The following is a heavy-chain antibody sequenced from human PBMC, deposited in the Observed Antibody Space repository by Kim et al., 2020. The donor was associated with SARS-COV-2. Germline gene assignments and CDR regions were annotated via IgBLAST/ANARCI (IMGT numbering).Heavy chain of an antibody. Sequence: PDPRSRVTISVDTSKNQLSLKLTSLTAADTAVYYCARGPHGSGSYGNWFDPWGQGNMVTVSS. J-gene: IGHJ5*02. V-gene: IGHV4-34*01. D-gene: IGHD3-10*01. CDR3: ARGPHGSGSYGNWFDP.